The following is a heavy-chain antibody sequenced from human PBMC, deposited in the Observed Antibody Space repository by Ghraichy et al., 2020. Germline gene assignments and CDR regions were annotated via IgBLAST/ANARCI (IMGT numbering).Heavy chain of an antibody. CDR3: TAGIGDF. V-gene: IGHV3-15*04. Sequence: LSLTCAASGFTFSGAWMSWVRQAPGKGPEWVGRVETEADGGTTDYAASVKGRFIMSRDDSKNILYLQMNSLKIEDTSVYYCTAGIGDFWGKGTLVTVSS. CDR2: VETEADGGTT. J-gene: IGHJ4*02. D-gene: IGHD2-15*01. CDR1: GFTFSGAW.